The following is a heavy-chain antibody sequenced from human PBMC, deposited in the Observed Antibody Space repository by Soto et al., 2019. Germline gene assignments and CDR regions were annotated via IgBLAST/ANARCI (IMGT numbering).Heavy chain of an antibody. CDR2: ISSSGSTI. D-gene: IGHD1-26*01. J-gene: IGHJ6*02. Sequence: GGSLRLSCAASGFTFSDYYMSWIRQAPGKGLEWVSYISSSGSTIYYADSVKGRFTISRDNAKNSLYLQMNSLRAEDTAVYYCARDRKLGSYYGMDVWGQGTTVTVSS. CDR3: ARDRKLGSYYGMDV. CDR1: GFTFSDYY. V-gene: IGHV3-11*01.